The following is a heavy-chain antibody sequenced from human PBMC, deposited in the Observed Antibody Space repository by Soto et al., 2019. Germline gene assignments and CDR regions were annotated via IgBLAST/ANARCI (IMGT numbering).Heavy chain of an antibody. D-gene: IGHD6-6*01. Sequence: VQLLESGGGLIQPGGSLRLSCAASGFTFSSYAISWVRQAPGKGLEWVSTITGSGASTYYADSVKGRFTISRDNSENTLYLQMSSLRAEDTAFYYCAKAARVSTSPSGNDFWGQGTLVTVSS. J-gene: IGHJ4*02. V-gene: IGHV3-23*01. CDR3: AKAARVSTSPSGNDF. CDR2: ITGSGAST. CDR1: GFTFSSYA.